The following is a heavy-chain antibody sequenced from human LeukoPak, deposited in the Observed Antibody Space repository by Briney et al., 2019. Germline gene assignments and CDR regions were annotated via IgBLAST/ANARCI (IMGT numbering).Heavy chain of an antibody. D-gene: IGHD3-10*01. Sequence: ESGGSLRLSCAASGFTFSSYSMNWVRQAPGKGLEWVSSISSSSSYIYYADSVKGRFTISRDNAKNSLYLQMNSLRAEDTAVYYCAREDTYYYGSGSYYRGAIDYWGQGTLVTVSS. CDR2: ISSSSSYI. CDR3: AREDTYYYGSGSYYRGAIDY. CDR1: GFTFSSYS. J-gene: IGHJ4*02. V-gene: IGHV3-21*01.